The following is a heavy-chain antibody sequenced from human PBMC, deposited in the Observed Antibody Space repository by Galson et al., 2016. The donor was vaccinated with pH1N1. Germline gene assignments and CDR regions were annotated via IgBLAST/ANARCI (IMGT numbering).Heavy chain of an antibody. CDR3: ARMGVASGGRYYYGMDV. CDR2: IDWDDEE. D-gene: IGHD3-10*01. Sequence: LRLSCAASGFTFSSYAMSWIRQSPGKALEWLARIDWDDEEFYSPSLKTRLTISKDTSKDQVVLTMTNMDPVDTGTYYCARMGVASGGRYYYGMDVWGQGTTVTVSS. V-gene: IGHV2-70*04. J-gene: IGHJ6*02. CDR1: GFTFSSYAM.